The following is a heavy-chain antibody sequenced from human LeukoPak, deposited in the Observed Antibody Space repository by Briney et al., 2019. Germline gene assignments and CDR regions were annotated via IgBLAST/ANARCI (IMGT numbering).Heavy chain of an antibody. J-gene: IGHJ4*02. CDR2: VNPHSGGR. Sequence: ASVKVSCKASGYTFTGYYIHWVRQAPGQGLEWMGWVNPHSGGRNLAQKFQGRVTMTRDTSSTTAYLELSGLTSDDTAMYYCAKVRDRLSSFYPAAWGQGTLVTVSS. CDR1: GYTFTGYY. CDR3: AKVRDRLSSFYPAA. V-gene: IGHV1-2*02. D-gene: IGHD6-13*01.